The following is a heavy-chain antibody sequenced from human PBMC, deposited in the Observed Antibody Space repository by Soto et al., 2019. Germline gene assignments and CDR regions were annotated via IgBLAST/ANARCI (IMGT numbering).Heavy chain of an antibody. CDR2: IYYSGST. V-gene: IGHV4-59*08. D-gene: IGHD6-19*01. CDR1: GGSISSYY. Sequence: SETLSLTCTVSGGSISSYYWSWIRQPPGKGLEWIGYIYYSGSTNYNPYLKSRVTISIDTSKNQFSLKLSSVTAADTVVYYCARRGYSSGFYYFDYWGQGTLVTVSS. CDR3: ARRGYSSGFYYFDY. J-gene: IGHJ4*02.